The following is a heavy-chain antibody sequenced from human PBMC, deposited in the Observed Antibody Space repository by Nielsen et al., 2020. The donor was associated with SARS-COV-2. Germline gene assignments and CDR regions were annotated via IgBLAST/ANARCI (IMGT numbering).Heavy chain of an antibody. CDR3: ARYDDWFDP. V-gene: IGHV5-51*01. D-gene: IGHD1-1*01. CDR1: GYKFTDNW. Sequence: GESLKISCKASGYKFTDNWIGWVRQMPGKGLEWMGIIYPGDSDTRYSPSFQGQVTMSADTSTDTAYLELRSLKASDTATYYCARYDDWFDPWGQGTLGNLTS. CDR2: IYPGDSDT. J-gene: IGHJ5*02.